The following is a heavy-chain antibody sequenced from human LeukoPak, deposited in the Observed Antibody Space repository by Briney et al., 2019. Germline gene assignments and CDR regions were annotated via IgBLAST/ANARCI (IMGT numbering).Heavy chain of an antibody. V-gene: IGHV4-59*01. CDR2: IYFSGST. CDR1: GGSICSYY. CDR3: ARTGPHYYYGMDV. Sequence: SETLSLTCTVSGGSICSYYWSWIRQPPGKGLEWIGYIYFSGSTNYNPSLKSRVTISVDTSKNQFSLKLSSVTAADTAVYYCARTGPHYYYGMDVWGQGTTVTVSS. J-gene: IGHJ6*02. D-gene: IGHD3-9*01.